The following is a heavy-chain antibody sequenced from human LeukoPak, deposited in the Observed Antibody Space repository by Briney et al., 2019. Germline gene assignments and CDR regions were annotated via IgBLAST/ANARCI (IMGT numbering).Heavy chain of an antibody. CDR3: ARDGGLHTNFDY. D-gene: IGHD2-15*01. J-gene: IGHJ4*02. CDR2: TKPDGTAE. V-gene: IGHV3-7*01. CDR1: GFTFRNFW. Sequence: GGSLRLSCAASGFTFRNFWMGWVRKAPGKGLEWVANTKPDGTAEYYADSVRGRFTTPRDNANNFLYLQMNSLRGEDTAVYYCARDGGLHTNFDYWGQGTLVTVSS.